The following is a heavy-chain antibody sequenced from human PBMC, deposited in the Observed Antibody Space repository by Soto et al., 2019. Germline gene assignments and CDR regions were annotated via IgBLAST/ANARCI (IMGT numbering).Heavy chain of an antibody. Sequence: ASVKVSCKAFGYTFNAFYMHWVRQAPGQGLEWMGVINPSGDGTSYAQKFQGRVTMTRDTSTSTAYMELSSLRSEDTAVYYCAGFRDDSSGYALGFWGQGTLVTVSS. V-gene: IGHV1-46*02. D-gene: IGHD3-22*01. CDR1: GYTFNAFY. J-gene: IGHJ4*02. CDR2: INPSGDGT. CDR3: AGFRDDSSGYALGF.